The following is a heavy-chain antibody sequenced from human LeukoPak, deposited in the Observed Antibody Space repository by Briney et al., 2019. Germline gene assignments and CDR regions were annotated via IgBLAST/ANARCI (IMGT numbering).Heavy chain of an antibody. Sequence: GGSLRLSCAASGFTFSSYSMNWVRQAPGKWLEWVSSISSSSSYIYYADSVKGRFTISRDNAKNSLYLQMNSLRAEDTAVYYCARDSSFDFDYWGQGTLVTVSS. CDR1: GFTFSSYS. CDR2: ISSSSSYI. D-gene: IGHD6-6*01. CDR3: ARDSSFDFDY. J-gene: IGHJ4*02. V-gene: IGHV3-21*01.